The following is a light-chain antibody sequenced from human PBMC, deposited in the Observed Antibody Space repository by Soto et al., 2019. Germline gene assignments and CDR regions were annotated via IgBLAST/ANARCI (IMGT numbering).Light chain of an antibody. V-gene: IGKV1-5*01. CDR1: QSVSGW. J-gene: IGKJ5*01. Sequence: DIQMTQSPSTLSASVGDTVTVTCRASQSVSGWLAWYQQKPGEAPKLLIYGASTRATGIPARFSGSGRGSGTDFTLTISSLQPEDFAVYYCQQDYKIPITFGQGTRLEIK. CDR3: QQDYKIPIT. CDR2: GAS.